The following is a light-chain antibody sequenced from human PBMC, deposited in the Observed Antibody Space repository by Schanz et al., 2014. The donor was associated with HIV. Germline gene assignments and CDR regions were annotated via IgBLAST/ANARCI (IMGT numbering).Light chain of an antibody. Sequence: DIQMTQSPSTLSASVGDRVTITCRASQSVNSWLAWYQQKPGKAPRLLIYRASNLKDGVPSRFSGSGSGTEFTLTISSLHPDDFATYYCQQPASYPLTFGGGTKVEIK. V-gene: IGKV1-5*03. J-gene: IGKJ4*01. CDR1: QSVNSW. CDR3: QQPASYPLT. CDR2: RAS.